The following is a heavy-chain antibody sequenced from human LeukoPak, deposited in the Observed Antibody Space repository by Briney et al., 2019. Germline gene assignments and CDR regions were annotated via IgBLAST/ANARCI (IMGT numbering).Heavy chain of an antibody. Sequence: SETLSLTCTVSGGSISIYHWSWIRQPAGKGLEWIGRIYTSGSTNYNPSLKSRVTMSVDTSKNQFSLKLSSVTAADTAVYYCARFSSIAAAFDYWGQGTLVTVSS. J-gene: IGHJ4*02. CDR3: ARFSSIAAAFDY. CDR1: GGSISIYH. CDR2: IYTSGST. V-gene: IGHV4-4*07. D-gene: IGHD6-13*01.